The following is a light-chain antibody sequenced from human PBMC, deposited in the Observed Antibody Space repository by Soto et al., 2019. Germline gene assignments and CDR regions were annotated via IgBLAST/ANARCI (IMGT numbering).Light chain of an antibody. CDR2: AAS. Sequence: IQLTQTPSSLSASVGDRVTITCRASQGSSSFLAWYQQKPGKAPKLLIYAASSLQSGVPSRFSGSGFGTDFTLTITSLQPEYFATYYCQQVESYPSTFGGGTKVEMK. CDR1: QGSSSF. CDR3: QQVESYPST. J-gene: IGKJ4*01. V-gene: IGKV1-9*01.